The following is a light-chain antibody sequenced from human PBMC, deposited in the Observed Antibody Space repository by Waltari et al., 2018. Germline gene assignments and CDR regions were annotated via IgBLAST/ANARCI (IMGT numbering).Light chain of an antibody. CDR2: TNN. V-gene: IGLV1-44*01. CDR3: AAWDDSLNGFYV. Sequence: QSVLTQPPSASGTPGQRVTISCSGSSSNIGTNTVNWYQQLPGTAPKLLIYTNNQWPSGVPARFSGSKSGTSASLAISGLQSEDEADYYCAAWDDSLNGFYVFGTGTKVTVL. J-gene: IGLJ1*01. CDR1: SSNIGTNT.